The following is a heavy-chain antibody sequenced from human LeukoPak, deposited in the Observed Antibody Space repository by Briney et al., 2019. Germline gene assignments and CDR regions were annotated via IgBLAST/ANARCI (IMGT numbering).Heavy chain of an antibody. J-gene: IGHJ5*02. D-gene: IGHD3-22*01. CDR3: ARAYYYDSSGYPLFGP. CDR1: GYTFTGYY. CDR2: INPNSGGT. V-gene: IGHV1-2*02. Sequence: ASVKVSCKASGYTFTGYYMHWVRQAPGQGLEWMGWINPNSGGTNYAQKFQGRVTMTRDTSTSTVYMELSSLRSEDTAVYYCARAYYYDSSGYPLFGPWGQGTLVTVSS.